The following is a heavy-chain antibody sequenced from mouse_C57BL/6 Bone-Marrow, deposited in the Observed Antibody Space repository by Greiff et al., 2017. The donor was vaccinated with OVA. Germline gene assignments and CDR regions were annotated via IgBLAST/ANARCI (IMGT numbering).Heavy chain of an antibody. J-gene: IGHJ4*01. V-gene: IGHV5-17*01. CDR3: AFYYDYDGNYYAMDY. D-gene: IGHD2-4*01. CDR1: GFTFSDYG. CDR2: ISSGSSTI. Sequence: EVMLVESGGGLVKPGGSLKLSCAASGFTFSDYGMHWVRQAPEKGLEWVAYISSGSSTIYYADTVKGRFTISRDNAKNTLFLQMTSLRSEDTAMYYCAFYYDYDGNYYAMDYWGQGTSVTVSS.